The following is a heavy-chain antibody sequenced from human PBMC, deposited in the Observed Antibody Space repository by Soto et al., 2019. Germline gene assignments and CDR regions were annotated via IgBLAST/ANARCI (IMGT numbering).Heavy chain of an antibody. Sequence: GESLKISSKGSGSIFSSRWISWGRQMPGKGLGWMGRIDPRDSYTSYSTSYQGHVTTSVDKSINTVYQRCSSLKASDSSKYVCAEYWGGRIVITGYNGMDVWGQGTTVTVSS. CDR3: AEYWGGRIVITGYNGMDV. D-gene: IGHD3-9*01. CDR1: GSIFSSRW. CDR2: IDPRDSYT. V-gene: IGHV5-10-1*01. J-gene: IGHJ6*02.